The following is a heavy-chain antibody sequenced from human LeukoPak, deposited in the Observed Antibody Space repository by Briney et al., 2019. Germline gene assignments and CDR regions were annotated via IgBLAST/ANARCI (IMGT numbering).Heavy chain of an antibody. CDR1: GFTFSSYG. V-gene: IGHV3-30*02. D-gene: IGHD1-14*01. CDR3: TRDPRNLDY. Sequence: GGSLRLSCAASGFTFSSYGMHWVRQAPGKGLEWVAFIRYDGSNKYYADSVKGRFTISRDNSKNSLYLQMNSLRVEDTAVYYCTRDPRNLDYWGQGTLVTVSS. CDR2: IRYDGSNK. J-gene: IGHJ4*02.